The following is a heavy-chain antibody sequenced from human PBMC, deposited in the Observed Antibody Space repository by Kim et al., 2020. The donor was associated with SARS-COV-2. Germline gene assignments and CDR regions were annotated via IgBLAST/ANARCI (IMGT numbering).Heavy chain of an antibody. Sequence: ASVKVSCKASGYTFTSYAMHWVRQAPGQRLEWMGWINAGHGNTKYSQKFQGRVTITRDTSASTAYMELSSLRSEDTAVYYCARGQMAGGDNWGQGTLVTV. J-gene: IGHJ1*01. CDR3: ARGQMAGGDN. CDR1: GYTFTSYA. V-gene: IGHV1-3*01. D-gene: IGHD3-16*01. CDR2: INAGHGNT.